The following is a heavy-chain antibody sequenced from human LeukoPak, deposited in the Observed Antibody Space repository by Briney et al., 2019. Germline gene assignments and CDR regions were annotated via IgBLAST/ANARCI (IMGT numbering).Heavy chain of an antibody. J-gene: IGHJ5*02. CDR1: GFTFSSHW. V-gene: IGHV3-74*01. CDR2: IDPDGSAT. Sequence: GGSLRLSCAASGFTFSSHWMHWVRQAPEKGLVGVSHIDPDGSATYYADSVKGRFTISRDNAKNTLYLQMHSLTAEDTAVYYCVGGALRGCSYTSCTRGNWFDPWGQGTLVTVSS. D-gene: IGHD2-2*01. CDR3: VGGALRGCSYTSCTRGNWFDP.